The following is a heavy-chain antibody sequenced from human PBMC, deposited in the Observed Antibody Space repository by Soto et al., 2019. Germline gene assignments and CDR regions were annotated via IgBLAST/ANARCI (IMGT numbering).Heavy chain of an antibody. D-gene: IGHD2-2*03. CDR1: GFTFSDHY. Sequence: EVQLVESGGGLVQPGGSLRLSCAASGFTFSDHYMDWVRQAPGKGREWVGRTRNKANSYTTEYAASVKGRFTISRDDSKNSLYLQMNSLKTEDTAVYYCARGGYCSSSSCYSDYYGMDVWGQGTTVTVSS. J-gene: IGHJ6*02. CDR2: TRNKANSYTT. CDR3: ARGGYCSSSSCYSDYYGMDV. V-gene: IGHV3-72*01.